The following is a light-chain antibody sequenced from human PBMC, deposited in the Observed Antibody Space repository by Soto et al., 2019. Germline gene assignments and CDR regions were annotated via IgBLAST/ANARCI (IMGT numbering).Light chain of an antibody. V-gene: IGKV3-15*01. CDR3: QQYGSSRGT. CDR2: GAS. J-gene: IGKJ5*01. Sequence: EIVMTQSPATLSVSPGERATLSFRASQSVSSNLAWYQQKPGQAPRLLIYGASTRATGIPARFSGSGSGTDFTLTISRLEHEDFAVYYCQQYGSSRGTFGQGTRLEIK. CDR1: QSVSSN.